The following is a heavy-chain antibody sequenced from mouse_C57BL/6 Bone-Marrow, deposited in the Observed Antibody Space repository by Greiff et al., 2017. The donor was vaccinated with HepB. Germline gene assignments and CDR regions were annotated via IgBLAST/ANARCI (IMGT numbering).Heavy chain of an antibody. CDR1: GFSLTSYG. D-gene: IGHD1-1*01. V-gene: IGHV2-2*01. CDR3: ARTGDYYGSSLYWYFDV. J-gene: IGHJ1*03. CDR2: IWSGGST. Sequence: QVQLQQSGPGLVQPSQSLSITCTVSGFSLTSYGVHWARQSPGKGLEWLGVIWSGGSTDYNAAFISRLSISKDNSKSQVFFKMNSLQADDTAIYYCARTGDYYGSSLYWYFDVWGTGTTVTVSS.